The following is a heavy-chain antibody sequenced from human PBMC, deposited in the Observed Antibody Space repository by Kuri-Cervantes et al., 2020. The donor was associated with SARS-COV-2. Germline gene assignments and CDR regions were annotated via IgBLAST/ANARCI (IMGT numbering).Heavy chain of an antibody. Sequence: GGSLRLSCAASGFTFSSYALSWVRQAQGKGLEWASAISGSGGSTYYADSVKGRFTISRDNSKNTLYLQMNSLRAEDTAVYYCSLSSSSIYYYYMDVWGKGTTVTVSS. D-gene: IGHD6-13*01. CDR1: GFTFSSYA. V-gene: IGHV3-23*01. CDR2: ISGSGGST. CDR3: SLSSSSIYYYYMDV. J-gene: IGHJ6*03.